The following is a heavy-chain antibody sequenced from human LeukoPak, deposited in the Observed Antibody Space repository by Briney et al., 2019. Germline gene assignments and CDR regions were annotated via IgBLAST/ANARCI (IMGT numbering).Heavy chain of an antibody. Sequence: GGSLRLSCVVSGFTFSGCWMSWVRQAPGEGLEWVANINEDGSEKYYVDSVKGRFTISRDNAKNSVYLQMNSLRAEDTAVYYCAASIGGRGDYWGQGTPVTVSS. CDR1: GFTFSGCW. CDR2: INEDGSEK. CDR3: AASIGGRGDY. D-gene: IGHD3-16*01. V-gene: IGHV3-7*01. J-gene: IGHJ4*02.